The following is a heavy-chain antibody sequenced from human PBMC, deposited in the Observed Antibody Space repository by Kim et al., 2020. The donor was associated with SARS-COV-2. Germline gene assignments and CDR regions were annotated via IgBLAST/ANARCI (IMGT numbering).Heavy chain of an antibody. V-gene: IGHV5-51*01. D-gene: IGHD7-27*01. CDR2: T. Sequence: TRYSPSFQGQVTTSADKSISTAYLQWSSLKASDTAMYYCARLGIAWGGDYWGQGTLVTVSS. J-gene: IGHJ4*02. CDR3: ARLGIAWGGDY.